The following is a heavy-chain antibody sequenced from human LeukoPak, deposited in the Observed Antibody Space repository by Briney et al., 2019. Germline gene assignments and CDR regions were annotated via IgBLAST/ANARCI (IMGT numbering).Heavy chain of an antibody. CDR1: GYTFTDYY. J-gene: IGHJ4*02. CDR3: ARGGAMIVVVNEYDY. Sequence: ASVKVSCKVSGYTFTDYYMHWVQQAPGKGPEWMGLVDPEDGETMYAERFQGRVTITADTSTDTAYMELSSLRSEDTAVYYCARGGAMIVVVNEYDYWGQGTLVTVSS. CDR2: VDPEDGET. D-gene: IGHD3-22*01. V-gene: IGHV1-69-2*01.